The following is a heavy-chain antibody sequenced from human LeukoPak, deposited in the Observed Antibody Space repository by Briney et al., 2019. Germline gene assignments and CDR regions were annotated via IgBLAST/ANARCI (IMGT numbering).Heavy chain of an antibody. D-gene: IGHD4-17*01. Sequence: GGSLRLSCATSGFTFSGSAMHWVRQAPGKGLEWVSGISWNNGTIGYADSVKGRFTIFRDSAKNSLYLQMNSLRAEDAALYYCAKDIWETTVTTVFDYWGQGTLVTVSS. CDR1: GFTFSGSA. CDR2: ISWNNGTI. V-gene: IGHV3-9*01. CDR3: AKDIWETTVTTVFDY. J-gene: IGHJ4*02.